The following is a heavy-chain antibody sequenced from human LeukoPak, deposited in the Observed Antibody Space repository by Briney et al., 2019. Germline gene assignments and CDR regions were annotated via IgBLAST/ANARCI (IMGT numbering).Heavy chain of an antibody. V-gene: IGHV4-59*08. Sequence: PSETLSLTCAVYGGSFSTYYWNWIRQPPGKGLEWIGFVYHSGRTKYNPSLKSRVTISVDTSKNQFSLKLSSVTAADTAVYYCARRGGDTDDFDIWGQGTKVTVSS. CDR2: VYHSGRT. J-gene: IGHJ3*02. D-gene: IGHD3-16*01. CDR1: GGSFSTYY. CDR3: ARRGGDTDDFDI.